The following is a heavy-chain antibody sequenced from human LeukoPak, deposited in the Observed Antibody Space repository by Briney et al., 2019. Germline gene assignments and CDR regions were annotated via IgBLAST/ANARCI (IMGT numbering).Heavy chain of an antibody. Sequence: PSETLSLTCTVSGGSISSYYWSWIRQPPGKGLEWIGYIYTSGSTNYNPSLKSRVTISVDTSKNQFSLKLSSVTAADTAVYYCARLTRPRIAARKKSGHWFDPWGQGTLVTVSS. D-gene: IGHD6-6*01. CDR2: IYTSGST. CDR3: ARLTRPRIAARKKSGHWFDP. J-gene: IGHJ5*02. V-gene: IGHV4-4*09. CDR1: GGSISSYY.